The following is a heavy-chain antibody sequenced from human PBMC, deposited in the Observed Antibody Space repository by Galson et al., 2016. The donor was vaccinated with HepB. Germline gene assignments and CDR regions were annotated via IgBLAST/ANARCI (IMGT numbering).Heavy chain of an antibody. D-gene: IGHD6-6*01. J-gene: IGHJ3*01. Sequence: SLRLSCAASGFSFSSYAMSWVRHAPGKGLEWVSTITGRGTCSYCADSGEGRFTISRDNSKSALYLQMNGLRAEDTAVYYCAKDPQWTTSSRGAFDVWGQGTMLTVFS. V-gene: IGHV3-23*01. CDR3: AKDPQWTTSSRGAFDV. CDR2: ITGRGTCS. CDR1: GFSFSSYA.